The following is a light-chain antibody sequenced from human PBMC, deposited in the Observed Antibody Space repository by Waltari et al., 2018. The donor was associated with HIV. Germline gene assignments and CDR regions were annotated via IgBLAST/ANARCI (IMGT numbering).Light chain of an antibody. CDR2: AAS. Sequence: DIQMTQSPSSLSASVGDRVTITYRASQTVYTYLSWYHQNPGKAPNLLIYAASSWQRWVSSTCSGSGAGTDFPLSISSRQPGDLGTYYCQQSYSVPRTFGGAPRVEIK. CDR3: QQSYSVPRT. V-gene: IGKV1-39*01. CDR1: QTVYTY. J-gene: IGKJ4*01.